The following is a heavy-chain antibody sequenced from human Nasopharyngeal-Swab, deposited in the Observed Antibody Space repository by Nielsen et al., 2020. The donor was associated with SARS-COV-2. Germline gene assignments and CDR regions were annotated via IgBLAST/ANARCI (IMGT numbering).Heavy chain of an antibody. V-gene: IGHV3-30*03. CDR2: ISYDGSNK. CDR3: ARPGATAMVTGYFDY. Sequence: GGSLRLSCAASGFTFSSYGMHWVRQAPGKGLEWVAVISYDGSNKYYADSVKGRFTISRDNSKNTLYLQMNSLRAEDTAVYYCARPGATAMVTGYFDYWGQGTLVTVSS. D-gene: IGHD5-18*01. CDR1: GFTFSSYG. J-gene: IGHJ4*02.